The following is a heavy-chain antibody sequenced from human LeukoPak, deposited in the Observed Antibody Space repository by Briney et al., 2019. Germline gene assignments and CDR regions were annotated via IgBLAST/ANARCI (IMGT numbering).Heavy chain of an antibody. Sequence: GGSLRLSCAASGFTFSSYAMSWVRQAPGKGLEWVSAISGSGGSTYYADSVKGRFTISRDNSRSTLYPQMNSLRADDTAVYYCSKKGQNGDYGKPDWGQGTLVTVSS. V-gene: IGHV3-23*01. CDR1: GFTFSSYA. CDR3: SKKGQNGDYGKPD. J-gene: IGHJ4*02. CDR2: ISGSGGST. D-gene: IGHD4-17*01.